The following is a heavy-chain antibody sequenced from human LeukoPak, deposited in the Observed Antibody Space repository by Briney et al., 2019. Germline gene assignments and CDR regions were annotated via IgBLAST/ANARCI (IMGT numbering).Heavy chain of an antibody. D-gene: IGHD3-9*01. V-gene: IGHV3-9*01. CDR2: ISWNSGSI. CDR1: GFTFDDYA. J-gene: IGHJ3*02. Sequence: GGSLRLSCAASGFTFDDYAMHWVRQAPGKGLEWVSGISWNSGSIGYADSVKGRFTISRDNAKNSLYLQMNSLRAEDTALYYCAKDFLYYDILTGYRYDAFDIWGQGTMVTVSS. CDR3: AKDFLYYDILTGYRYDAFDI.